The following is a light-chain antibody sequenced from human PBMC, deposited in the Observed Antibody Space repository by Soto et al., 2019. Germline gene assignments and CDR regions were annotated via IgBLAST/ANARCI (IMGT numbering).Light chain of an antibody. CDR1: SSDVGAYNY. CDR2: EVN. CDR3: SLYTTASTYV. J-gene: IGLJ1*01. V-gene: IGLV2-8*01. Sequence: QSALTQPPSASGSPGQSVTISCTGTSSDVGAYNYVSWYQHHPGKAPKLMVYEVNKRPSGVPDRFSGSKSGNTASLTVSGLQAEDEADYYCSLYTTASTYVFGTGTKVTVL.